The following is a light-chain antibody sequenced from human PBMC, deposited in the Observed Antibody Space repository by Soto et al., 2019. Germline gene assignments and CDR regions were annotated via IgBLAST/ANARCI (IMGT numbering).Light chain of an antibody. CDR1: QDISDD. J-gene: IGKJ1*01. CDR2: GAS. Sequence: HMTQSPSSLSASMGDRVTITCRASQDISDDVGWYQQTPGKAPKLLISGASRLQSGVPSRFSGSGSGAAFTLTITSLRPEDSATYYCLQNHNYPRTFGQGTKVDIK. CDR3: LQNHNYPRT. V-gene: IGKV1-6*01.